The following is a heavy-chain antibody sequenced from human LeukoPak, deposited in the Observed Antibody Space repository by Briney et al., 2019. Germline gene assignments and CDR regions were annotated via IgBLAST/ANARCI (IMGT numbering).Heavy chain of an antibody. CDR3: ARSRRLYYDFWSGYYNWFDP. D-gene: IGHD3-3*01. CDR2: MNPNSGNT. Sequence: ASVKVSCKASGYTFTSYDINWVRQATGQGLEWMGWMNPNSGNTGYAQKFQGRVTMTRNTSISTAYMELSSLRSEDTAVYYCARSRRLYYDFWSGYYNWFDPWGQGTLVTVSS. CDR1: GYTFTSYD. V-gene: IGHV1-8*01. J-gene: IGHJ5*02.